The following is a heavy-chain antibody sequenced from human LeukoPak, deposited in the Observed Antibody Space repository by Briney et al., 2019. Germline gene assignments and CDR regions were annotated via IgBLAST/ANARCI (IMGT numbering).Heavy chain of an antibody. CDR1: GGSFSGYY. CDR2: INHSGST. J-gene: IGHJ4*02. CDR3: ARGLGRQQLVR. D-gene: IGHD6-13*01. V-gene: IGHV4-34*01. Sequence: PSETLSLTCAVYGGSFSGYYWSWIRQPPGKGLEGIGEINHSGSTNYNPSLKSRVTISVDTSKNQFSLKLSSVTAADTAVYYCARGLGRQQLVRWGQGTLVTVSS.